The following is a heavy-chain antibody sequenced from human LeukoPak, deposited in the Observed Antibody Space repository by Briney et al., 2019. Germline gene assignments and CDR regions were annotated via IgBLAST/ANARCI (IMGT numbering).Heavy chain of an antibody. V-gene: IGHV3-30*18. CDR2: ISFDGSNI. CDR3: AKRSKPGYYFDY. D-gene: IGHD2-15*01. Sequence: GRSLRLSCAASGFAFSNYAMHWVRQGPGKGLEWVAVISFDGSNINYADSVKGRFTISRDNSKNTLFLQMNSLRAEDTAVYYCAKRSKPGYYFDYWGQGTLVTVSS. CDR1: GFAFSNYA. J-gene: IGHJ4*02.